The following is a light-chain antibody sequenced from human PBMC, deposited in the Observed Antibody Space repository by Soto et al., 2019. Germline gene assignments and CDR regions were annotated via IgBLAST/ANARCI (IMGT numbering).Light chain of an antibody. Sequence: DIQMTQSPSSLSASLGDRVTITWRASQGIGVYLAWFQQKPGKVPKLLIYAASALQSGVPSRFSGSGSGTDFTLTISSLQPEDFATYYCQKYNSAPLTFGGGTKVEIK. CDR1: QGIGVY. J-gene: IGKJ4*01. CDR2: AAS. CDR3: QKYNSAPLT. V-gene: IGKV1-27*01.